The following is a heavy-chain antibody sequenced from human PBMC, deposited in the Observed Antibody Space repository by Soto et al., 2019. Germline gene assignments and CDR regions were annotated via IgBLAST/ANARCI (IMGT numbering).Heavy chain of an antibody. D-gene: IGHD2-2*01. CDR2: LTWNSGEI. CDR3: VKGGCISTSCYYFDY. CDR1: GFTFDNFA. V-gene: IGHV3-9*01. Sequence: PGGSLRLSCAASGFTFDNFAMHWVRQGPGKGLEWVSGLTWNSGEISYADSVKGRFTISRDNAKNFLYLQMNSLRSEDTALYYCVKGGCISTSCYYFDYWGQGTLVTVSS. J-gene: IGHJ4*02.